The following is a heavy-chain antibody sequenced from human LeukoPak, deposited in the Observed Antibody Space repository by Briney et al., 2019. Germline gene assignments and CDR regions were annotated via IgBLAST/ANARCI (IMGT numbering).Heavy chain of an antibody. CDR3: ARGLNVPAALYHYYYYMDV. Sequence: ASVKVSCKASGYTFTSYYMHWVRQAPGQGLEWMGIINPSGGSTSYAQKFQGRVTMTRDTSTSTVYMELSSLRSEDTAVYYCARGLNVPAALYHYYYYMDVWGKGTTDTVSS. J-gene: IGHJ6*03. CDR1: GYTFTSYY. V-gene: IGHV1-46*01. D-gene: IGHD2-2*01. CDR2: INPSGGST.